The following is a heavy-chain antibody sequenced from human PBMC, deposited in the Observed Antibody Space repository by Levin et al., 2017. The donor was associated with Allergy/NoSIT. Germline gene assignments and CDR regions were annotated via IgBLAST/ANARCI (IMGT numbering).Heavy chain of an antibody. Sequence: PGGSLRLSCTVSGGSVSSGSYYWSWIRQPPGKGLEWIGYIYYSGSTNYNPSLKSRVTISVDTSKNQFSLKLSSVTAADTAVYYCAREFGGVMDGTGIDYWGQGTLVTVSS. CDR2: IYYSGST. J-gene: IGHJ4*02. CDR1: GGSVSSGSYY. V-gene: IGHV4-61*01. CDR3: AREFGGVMDGTGIDY. D-gene: IGHD3-16*01.